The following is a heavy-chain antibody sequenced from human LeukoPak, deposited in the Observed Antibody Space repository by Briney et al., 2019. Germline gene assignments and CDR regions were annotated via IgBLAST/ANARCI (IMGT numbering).Heavy chain of an antibody. V-gene: IGHV4-4*07. CDR2: IYTSGST. CDR3: ARLAIIAAEGMDV. Sequence: PSETLSLTCTVSGGSLSSYYWSWLRQPAGKGLEWIGRIYTSGSTNYNPSLKSRVTMSVDTSKNQFSLKLSSVTAADTVVYYCARLAIIAAEGMDVWGKGTTVTISS. D-gene: IGHD6-13*01. J-gene: IGHJ6*04. CDR1: GGSLSSYY.